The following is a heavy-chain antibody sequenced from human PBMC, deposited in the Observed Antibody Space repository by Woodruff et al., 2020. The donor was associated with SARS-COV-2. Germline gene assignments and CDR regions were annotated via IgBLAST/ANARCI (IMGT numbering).Heavy chain of an antibody. V-gene: IGHV2-5*01. Sequence: MGYSPSLKSRLTITKDTSKNQVVLTMTNMDPVDTATYYCAHRSGLTHTLDYWGQGTLVTVSS. CDR2: M. CDR3: AHRSGLTHTLDY. D-gene: IGHD2-2*02. J-gene: IGHJ4*02.